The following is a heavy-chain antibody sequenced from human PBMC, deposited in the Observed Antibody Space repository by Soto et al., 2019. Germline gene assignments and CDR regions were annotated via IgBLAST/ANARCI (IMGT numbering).Heavy chain of an antibody. V-gene: IGHV3-23*01. J-gene: IGHJ4*02. Sequence: EVQLLESGGDLVQPGGSLRLSCVGSGFTFSGYPMNWVRQAPGKGLEWVSAISGSGDTTYYADSVRGRFSISRDNSNNTLSLQLSSLRAEDTAIYYCARSPYDNSGTIFDYWGQGALVTVSA. CDR1: GFTFSGYP. CDR3: ARSPYDNSGTIFDY. CDR2: ISGSGDTT. D-gene: IGHD3-22*01.